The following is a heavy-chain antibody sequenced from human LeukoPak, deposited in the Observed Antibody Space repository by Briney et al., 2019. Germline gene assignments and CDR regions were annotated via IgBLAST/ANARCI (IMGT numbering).Heavy chain of an antibody. Sequence: GGSLRLSCAASGFTFSSYSVNWVRQAPGKGLEWVSYISSSGSTIYYADSVKGRFTISRDNAKNSLYLQMNSLRAEDTAVYYCARAPYVWLDAFDIWGQGTMVTVSS. J-gene: IGHJ3*02. D-gene: IGHD3-16*01. CDR3: ARAPYVWLDAFDI. CDR2: ISSSGSTI. CDR1: GFTFSSYS. V-gene: IGHV3-48*04.